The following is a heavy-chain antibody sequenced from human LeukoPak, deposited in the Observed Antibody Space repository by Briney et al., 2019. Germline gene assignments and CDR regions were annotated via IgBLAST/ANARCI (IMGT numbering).Heavy chain of an antibody. J-gene: IGHJ5*02. V-gene: IGHV3-23*01. CDR2: ISGSGDNT. Sequence: PGGSLRLSCAASGFTFSSYAMSWVRQAPGKGLEWVSGISGSGDNTYYADSVKGRFTISRDNSKNTLYLQMNSLRAEDTAVYYCAKDGAYGSGSLYNWFDHWGQGILVTVSS. CDR3: AKDGAYGSGSLYNWFDH. D-gene: IGHD3-10*01. CDR1: GFTFSSYA.